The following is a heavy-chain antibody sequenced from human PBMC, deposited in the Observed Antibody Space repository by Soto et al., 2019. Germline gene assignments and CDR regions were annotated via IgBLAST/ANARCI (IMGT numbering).Heavy chain of an antibody. D-gene: IGHD3-3*01. V-gene: IGHV1-69*13. J-gene: IGHJ6*02. CDR1: GGTFSNYA. CDR2: IIPMFGTA. CDR3: ARDQGIFGVVRSHYYYGMDV. Sequence: SVKVSCKAFGGTFSNYAFSWVRQAPGQGLEWMGGIIPMFGTANYAQNFQGRVTLTADESTSTAYMELSSLRSEDTAVYYCARDQGIFGVVRSHYYYGMDVWGQGTTVTVSS.